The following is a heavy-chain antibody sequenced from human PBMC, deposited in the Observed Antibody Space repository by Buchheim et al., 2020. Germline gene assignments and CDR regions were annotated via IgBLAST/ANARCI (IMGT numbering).Heavy chain of an antibody. CDR1: GFSLSTRGVR. CDR2: IGWDDDN. Sequence: QVTLKESGPALVKPTQTLTLTCTFSGFSLSTRGVRVPWIRQRPGKALEWLARIGWDDDNFYASSLKTRLPISTAPSKDQVVLRMTNMDPVDTATYFWARSGYGQNYFDYWGQGTL. V-gene: IGHV2-70*04. J-gene: IGHJ4*02. CDR3: ARSGYGQNYFDY. D-gene: IGHD3-10*01.